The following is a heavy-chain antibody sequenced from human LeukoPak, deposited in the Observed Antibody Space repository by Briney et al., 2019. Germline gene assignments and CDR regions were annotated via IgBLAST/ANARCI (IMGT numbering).Heavy chain of an antibody. CDR3: ARVPYYYDSSGLNAFDI. CDR1: GGSVSSGSYY. Sequence: SETLSLTCTVSGGSVSSGSYYWSWIRQPPGKGLEWIGYIYYSGSTNYNPSLKSRVTISVDTSKNQFSLKLSSVTAADTAVYYCARVPYYYDSSGLNAFDIWGQGTMVTVSS. J-gene: IGHJ3*02. V-gene: IGHV4-61*01. CDR2: IYYSGST. D-gene: IGHD3-22*01.